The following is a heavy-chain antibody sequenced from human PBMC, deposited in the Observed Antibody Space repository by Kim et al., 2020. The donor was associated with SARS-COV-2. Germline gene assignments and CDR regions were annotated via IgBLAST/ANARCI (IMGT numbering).Heavy chain of an antibody. D-gene: IGHD2-21*01. J-gene: IGHJ4*02. CDR1: GFTFSSYA. V-gene: IGHV3-23*01. Sequence: GGSLRLSCAASGFTFSSYAMSWVRQAPGKGLEWVSAVSGSGVHTYLADSVKGRFTISRDNSRNTVHLQMNSLSAEDTAVYHCVKSGASGGYFYECGGDYWGQGTPVTVSS. CDR3: VKSGASGGYFYECGGDY. CDR2: VSGSGVHT.